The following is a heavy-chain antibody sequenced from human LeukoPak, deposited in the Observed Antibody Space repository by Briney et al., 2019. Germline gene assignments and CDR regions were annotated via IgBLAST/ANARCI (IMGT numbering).Heavy chain of an antibody. D-gene: IGHD3-22*01. CDR2: IYYSGST. CDR3: ASGYDNSGYYYVPDY. V-gene: IGHV4-39*01. J-gene: IGHJ4*02. Sequence: SETLSLTCTVSGGSISSSSYYWGWIRQPPGKGLEWIGNIYYSGSTYYNPSLKSRVPISVDTSKNQFSLKLSSVTAADTAVYYCASGYDNSGYYYVPDYWGQGTLVTVSS. CDR1: GGSISSSSYY.